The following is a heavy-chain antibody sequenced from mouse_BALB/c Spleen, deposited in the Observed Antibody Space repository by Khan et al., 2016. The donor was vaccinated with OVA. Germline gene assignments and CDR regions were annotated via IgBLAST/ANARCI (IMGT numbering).Heavy chain of an antibody. D-gene: IGHD1-1*01. Sequence: EVKLMESGGDLVEPGGSLKLSCAASGFTFSTYGMSWVRQTPDKRLEWVATISTGGHYTYYPASVRGRSTISRDNAKNTLYLQMTSLKSEDTAMFYGARLAYYYDREGFAYWGQGTLVTVSA. CDR3: ARLAYYYDREGFAY. V-gene: IGHV5-6*01. J-gene: IGHJ3*01. CDR1: GFTFSTYG. CDR2: ISTGGHYT.